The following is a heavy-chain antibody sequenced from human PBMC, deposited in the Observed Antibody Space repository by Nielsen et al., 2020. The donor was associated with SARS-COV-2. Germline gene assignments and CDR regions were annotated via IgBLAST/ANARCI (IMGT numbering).Heavy chain of an antibody. CDR3: ARVSFGVVIIFRSSWFDP. CDR2: IKQDGSEK. V-gene: IGHV3-7*01. J-gene: IGHJ5*02. D-gene: IGHD3-3*01. CDR1: GFTFSSYW. Sequence: GGSLRLSCAASGFTFSSYWMSWVRQAPGKGLEWVANIKQDGSEKYYVDSVKGRFTISRDNAKNSLYLQMNSLRAEDTAVYYRARVSFGVVIIFRSSWFDPWGQGTLVTVSS.